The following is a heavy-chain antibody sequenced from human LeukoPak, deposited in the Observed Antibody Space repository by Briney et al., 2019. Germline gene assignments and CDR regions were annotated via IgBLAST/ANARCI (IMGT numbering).Heavy chain of an antibody. J-gene: IGHJ6*03. V-gene: IGHV3-66*02. CDR1: GFTVSSNY. CDR3: ARSDYYYHYMDG. CDR2: IYSGGST. Sequence: GGSLRLSCAASGFTVSSNYMSWVRQAPGKGLEWVSVIYSGGSTYYADSVKGRFTISRDNSKNTLYLQTNSLRAEDTAVYYCARSDYYYHYMDGWGKGTTVTVPS.